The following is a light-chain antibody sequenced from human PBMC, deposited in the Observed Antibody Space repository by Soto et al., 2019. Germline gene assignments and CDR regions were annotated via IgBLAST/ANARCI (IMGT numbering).Light chain of an antibody. CDR2: AAS. CDR1: QSISSY. CDR3: QQYYSYLVT. V-gene: IGKV1-8*01. J-gene: IGKJ1*01. Sequence: IQITQSPSTLSASVGDRVTIPWRASQSISSYLAWYQQKQGKAPKILIYAASTLQSGVPSRFRGSGSGTDFTLPLSCLQSEDFSTYYCQQYYSYLVTFGQGTKVDIK.